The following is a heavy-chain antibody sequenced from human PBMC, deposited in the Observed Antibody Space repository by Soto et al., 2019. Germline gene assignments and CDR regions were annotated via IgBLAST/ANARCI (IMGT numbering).Heavy chain of an antibody. CDR1: GFIFSGQG. CDR2: IMSDERIR. CDR3: ARDGVYSIEYTWNYGTYFDY. V-gene: IGHV3-30*02. Sequence: GGSLRLSCAASGFIFSGQGMHWIRQAPGKGLEWVSFIMSDERIRFYTDSVKGRFTISRDSTKQTLYLQMNSLRPDDTAMYYCARDGVYSIEYTWNYGTYFDYWCQGVLVTVS. J-gene: IGHJ4*02. D-gene: IGHD1-7*01.